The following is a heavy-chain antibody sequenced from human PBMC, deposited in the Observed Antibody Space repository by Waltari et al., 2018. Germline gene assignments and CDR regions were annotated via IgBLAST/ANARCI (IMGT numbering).Heavy chain of an antibody. Sequence: QVQLVQSGAAVKKPGASVKVSCKASGYTFTSYAMHWVRQAPGQRLEWMGWINAGNGNTKYSQKFQGRVTITRDTSASTAYMELSSLRSEDTAVYYCARDSRAAAGTNWFDPWGQGTLVTVSS. CDR3: ARDSRAAAGTNWFDP. CDR2: INAGNGNT. V-gene: IGHV1-3*01. J-gene: IGHJ5*02. D-gene: IGHD6-13*01. CDR1: GYTFTSYA.